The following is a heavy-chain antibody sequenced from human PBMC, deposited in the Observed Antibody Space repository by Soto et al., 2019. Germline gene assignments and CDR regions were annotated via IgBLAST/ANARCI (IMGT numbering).Heavy chain of an antibody. CDR3: ARVDIAVAGKANDFDY. V-gene: IGHV6-1*01. D-gene: IGHD6-19*01. Sequence: KQSQTLSLTCAISGDSVSSNSAAWNWIRQSPSRGLEWLGRTYYRSKWYNDYAVSVKSRITINPDTSKNQFSLQLNSVTPEDTAVYYCARVDIAVAGKANDFDYWGQGTLVTVSS. J-gene: IGHJ4*02. CDR1: GDSVSSNSAA. CDR2: TYYRSKWYN.